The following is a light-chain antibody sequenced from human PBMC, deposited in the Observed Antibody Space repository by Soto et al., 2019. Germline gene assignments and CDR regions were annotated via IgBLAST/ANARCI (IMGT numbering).Light chain of an antibody. CDR2: DAS. J-gene: IGKJ5*01. CDR3: HQRSIWPPIT. V-gene: IGKV3-11*01. Sequence: EIVLTQSPVTLSLSPGERATLSCRASQSVSSYLAWYQQKPGQAPRLLIYDASNRATGIPARFSGSGSGTDFTLTIDNLEPEDFAVYYCHQRSIWPPITFGQGTRLEIK. CDR1: QSVSSY.